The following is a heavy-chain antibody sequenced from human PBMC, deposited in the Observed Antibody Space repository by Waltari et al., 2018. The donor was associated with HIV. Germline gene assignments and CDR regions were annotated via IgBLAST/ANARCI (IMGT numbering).Heavy chain of an antibody. J-gene: IGHJ3*02. Sequence: DVPLVHSGAEVNKPGESLKISCKGYGYGYSSYWIGWVLQMLGQGLEWMGIIYPGDSDTRYSPSFQGQVTISADKSISTAYLQWSSLKASDTAMYYCARPAEAMVRGVFDAFDIWGQWTMVTVSS. CDR2: IYPGDSDT. D-gene: IGHD3-10*01. CDR3: ARPAEAMVRGVFDAFDI. V-gene: IGHV5-51*01. CDR1: GYGYSSYW.